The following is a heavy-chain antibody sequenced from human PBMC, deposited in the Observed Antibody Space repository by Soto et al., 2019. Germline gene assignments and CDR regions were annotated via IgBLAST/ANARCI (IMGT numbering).Heavy chain of an antibody. D-gene: IGHD6-19*01. CDR1: GYTFTSYA. Sequence: GASVKVSCKASGYTFTSYAMHWVRQAPGQRLEWMGWINAGNGNTKYSQKFQGRFTITRDTSASTAYMELSSLRSEDTAVYYCARERYSSGWENDYWGQGTLVTVSS. CDR3: ARERYSSGWENDY. CDR2: INAGNGNT. V-gene: IGHV1-3*01. J-gene: IGHJ4*02.